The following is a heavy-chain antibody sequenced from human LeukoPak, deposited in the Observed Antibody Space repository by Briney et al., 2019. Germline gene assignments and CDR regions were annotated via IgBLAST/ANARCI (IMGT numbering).Heavy chain of an antibody. CDR1: GGSISSYY. CDR3: ARRVDILTGYHFDY. CDR2: TNYRRTT. D-gene: IGHD3-9*01. V-gene: IGHV4-59*08. J-gene: IGHJ4*02. Sequence: SETLSLTCTLSGGSISSYYWSWIRPPPREGAEWNGYTNYRRTTIDNPSLKTRLTITVDTSKDLLPLRLNSVTAADTAVYYCARRVDILTGYHFDYRGEGTLVTVSS.